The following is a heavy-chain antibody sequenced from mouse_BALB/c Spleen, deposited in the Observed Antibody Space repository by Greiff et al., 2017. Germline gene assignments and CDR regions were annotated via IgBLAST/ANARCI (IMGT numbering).Heavy chain of an antibody. CDR1: GYTFTSYW. Sequence: VHVVESGAELAKPGASVKMSCKASGYTFTSYWMHWVKQRPGQGLEWIGYINPSTGYTEYNQKFKDKATLTADKSSSTAYIQLSSLTSEDSAVYYCARPEGDYGWFAYWGQGTLVTVSA. D-gene: IGHD2-4*01. V-gene: IGHV1-7*01. CDR3: ARPEGDYGWFAY. J-gene: IGHJ3*01. CDR2: INPSTGYT.